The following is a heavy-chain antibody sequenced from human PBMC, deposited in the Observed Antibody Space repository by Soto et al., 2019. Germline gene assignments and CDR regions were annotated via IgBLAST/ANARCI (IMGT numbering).Heavy chain of an antibody. CDR3: ATGRGVRGVIITTYYYYGLDV. Sequence: SETLSLTCAVYGGSFSGYYWSWIRQPPGKGLEWIGEINHSGSTNYNPSLKSRVAISVDTSKNQFSLKLSSVSAADTAVYYCATGRGVRGVIITTYYYYGLDVWGQGTTVTVSS. D-gene: IGHD3-10*01. CDR2: INHSGST. CDR1: GGSFSGYY. V-gene: IGHV4-34*01. J-gene: IGHJ6*02.